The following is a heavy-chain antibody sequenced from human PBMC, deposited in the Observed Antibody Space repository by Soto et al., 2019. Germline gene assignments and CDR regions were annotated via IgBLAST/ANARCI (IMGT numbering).Heavy chain of an antibody. CDR1: GGSISSSHYY. D-gene: IGHD6-19*01. J-gene: IGHJ3*02. V-gene: IGHV4-39*01. Sequence: QLQLQESGPGLVKPSETLSLTCTVSGGSISSSHYYWGCIRQPPGKGLEWIGSIYYSGSTYYNPSLKSRLTISVDTPKNQFSLKLTSVTAADTAVYYCARLGGGIAVAGRAFDIWGQGTTVTVSS. CDR3: ARLGGGIAVAGRAFDI. CDR2: IYYSGST.